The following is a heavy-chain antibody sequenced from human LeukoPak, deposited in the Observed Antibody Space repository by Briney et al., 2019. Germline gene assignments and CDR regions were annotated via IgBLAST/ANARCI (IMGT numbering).Heavy chain of an antibody. D-gene: IGHD3-10*01. CDR3: ATNYYGSGGVFDY. J-gene: IGHJ4*02. CDR2: IIPIFGTA. V-gene: IGHV1-69*05. Sequence: SVKVSCKASGGTFSSYAISWVRQAPGQGLEWMGRIIPIFGTANYAQKFQGRVTITTDESTSTAYMELSSPRSEDTAVYYCATNYYGSGGVFDYWGQGTLVTVSS. CDR1: GGTFSSYA.